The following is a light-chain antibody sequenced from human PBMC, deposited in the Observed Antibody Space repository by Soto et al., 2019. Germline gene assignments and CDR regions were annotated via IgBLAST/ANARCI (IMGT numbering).Light chain of an antibody. CDR1: QGISSA. Sequence: AIQLTQSPSSLSASVGDRVTITCRASQGISSALAWYQQKPGKAPKLLIYDASSLESGVPSRFSGSGSGTDFTLTISSLQPEDFTPYSCQKFNSYPPAFGQGTRLEIK. CDR2: DAS. CDR3: QKFNSYPPA. J-gene: IGKJ5*01. V-gene: IGKV1-13*02.